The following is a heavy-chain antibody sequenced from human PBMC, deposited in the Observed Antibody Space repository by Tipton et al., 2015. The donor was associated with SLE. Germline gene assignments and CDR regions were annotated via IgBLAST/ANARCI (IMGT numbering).Heavy chain of an antibody. V-gene: IGHV3-53*05. D-gene: IGHD3-22*01. J-gene: IGHJ4*02. CDR3: ARPHHYYDSSGYYDY. CDR2: IYSGGTT. CDR1: GFTVSSNY. Sequence: SLRLSCAASGFTVSSNYMSWVRQAPGKGLEWVSVIYSGGTTYYADSVKGRFTISRDDSKNTLYLQMNSLRAEDTAVYYCARPHHYYDSSGYYDYWGQGTLVTVSS.